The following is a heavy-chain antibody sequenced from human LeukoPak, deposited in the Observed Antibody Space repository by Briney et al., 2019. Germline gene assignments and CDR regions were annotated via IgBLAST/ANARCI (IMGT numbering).Heavy chain of an antibody. Sequence: GGSLRLSCAASGFTFSASYMTWVRQAPGKGLEWVSAISGSGGSTYYADSVKGRFTISRDNAKNSLYLQMNSLRPEDTALYYCARAYSETYGLGYYYMDVWGKGTTVTISS. D-gene: IGHD1-26*01. CDR3: ARAYSETYGLGYYYMDV. CDR1: GFTFSASY. CDR2: ISGSGGST. V-gene: IGHV3-23*01. J-gene: IGHJ6*03.